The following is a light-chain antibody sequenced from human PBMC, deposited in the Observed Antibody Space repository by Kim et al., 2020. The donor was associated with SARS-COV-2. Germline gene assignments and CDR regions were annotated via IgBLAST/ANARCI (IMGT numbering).Light chain of an antibody. CDR3: AAWDDSLNGVI. CDR2: SDD. Sequence: ELTQPPSASGTPGQRVTISCSGSRSNIGSNAVNWYQQLPGTAPKLLIYSDDHRPSGVPDLFSGSKSGTSASLAISGLQSEDEADYYCAAWDDSLNGVIFGGGTQLTVL. J-gene: IGLJ2*01. CDR1: RSNIGSNA. V-gene: IGLV1-44*01.